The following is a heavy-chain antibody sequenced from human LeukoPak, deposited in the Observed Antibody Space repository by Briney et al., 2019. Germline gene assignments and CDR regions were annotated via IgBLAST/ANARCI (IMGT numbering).Heavy chain of an antibody. CDR1: GGTFSSYA. CDR3: ARDSGYGSEINWFDP. V-gene: IGHV1-69*04. Sequence: ASVKVSCKASGGTFSSYAISWVRQAPGQGLEWMGRIIPIFGIANYAQKFQGRVTITADKSTSTAYMGLSSLRSEDTAVYYCARDSGYGSEINWFDPWGQGTLVTVSS. D-gene: IGHD3-10*01. CDR2: IIPIFGIA. J-gene: IGHJ5*02.